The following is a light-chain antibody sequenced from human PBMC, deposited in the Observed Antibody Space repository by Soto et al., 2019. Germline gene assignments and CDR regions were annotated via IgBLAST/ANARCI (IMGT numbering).Light chain of an antibody. Sequence: QYVLTQPASVSGSPGQSITISCTGTSSDVGGYNHVSWYQQHPGEAPKLMIYDVSSRPSGVYNRFSGSKAADTASLTISGLQAEDEADYYCSSFATTDTPMVFGGGTKLTVL. CDR3: SSFATTDTPMV. V-gene: IGLV2-14*03. J-gene: IGLJ2*01. CDR2: DVS. CDR1: SSDVGGYNH.